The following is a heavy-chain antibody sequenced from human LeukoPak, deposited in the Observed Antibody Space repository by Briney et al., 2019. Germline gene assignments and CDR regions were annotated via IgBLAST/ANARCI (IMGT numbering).Heavy chain of an antibody. CDR2: ISGSGDNT. Sequence: GSLRLSCATSGFTFSTYVMSWVRQAPGKGLEWVSGISGSGDNTYYADSVKGRFTISRDNSKNTLYLQMNSLRAEDTAVYYCAKGSGYDTDFDYWGQGTLVTVSS. V-gene: IGHV3-23*01. CDR1: GFTFSTYV. CDR3: AKGSGYDTDFDY. J-gene: IGHJ4*02. D-gene: IGHD3-9*01.